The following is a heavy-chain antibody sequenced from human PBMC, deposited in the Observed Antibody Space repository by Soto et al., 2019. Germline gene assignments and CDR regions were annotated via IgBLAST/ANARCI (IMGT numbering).Heavy chain of an antibody. CDR3: ARDGNYDFWSGQFDY. CDR1: GYTFTSYY. CDR2: INPSGGST. J-gene: IGHJ4*02. Sequence: GGPVKVSCKASGYTFTSYYMHWVRQAPGQGLEWMGIINPSGGSTSYAQKFQGRVTMTRDTSTSTVYMELSSLRSEDTAVYYCARDGNYDFWSGQFDYWGQGTLVTVSS. V-gene: IGHV1-46*03. D-gene: IGHD3-3*01.